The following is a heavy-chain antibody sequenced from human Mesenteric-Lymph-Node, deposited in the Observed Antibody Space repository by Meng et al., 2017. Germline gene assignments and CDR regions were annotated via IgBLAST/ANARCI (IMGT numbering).Heavy chain of an antibody. Sequence: VKVSCKASGYTFTSYAMNWVRQAPGQGLEWMGWINTNTGNPTYAQGFTGRFVFSLDTSVSTAYLQISSLKAEDTAVYYCARAQTAMVTTYYYYGMDVWGQGTTVTVSS. D-gene: IGHD5-18*01. J-gene: IGHJ6*02. V-gene: IGHV7-4-1*02. CDR2: INTNTGNP. CDR3: ARAQTAMVTTYYYYGMDV. CDR1: GYTFTSYA.